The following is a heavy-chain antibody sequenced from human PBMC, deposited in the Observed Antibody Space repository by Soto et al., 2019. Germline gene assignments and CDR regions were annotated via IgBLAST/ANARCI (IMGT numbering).Heavy chain of an antibody. V-gene: IGHV1-3*05. D-gene: IGHD6-13*01. Sequence: QVQLVQSGAEEKKPGDSVKVSCKASGYTFTSYAMHWVRQAPGKRLEWRGWIKAGNGNTKYSQKFQGRVTITRDTSASTAYMEQSSLRFEATAVYCCARERIAAAGMAYYFRGMDVWGQGTTVTVSS. J-gene: IGHJ6*02. CDR1: GYTFTSYA. CDR3: ARERIAAAGMAYYFRGMDV. CDR2: IKAGNGNT.